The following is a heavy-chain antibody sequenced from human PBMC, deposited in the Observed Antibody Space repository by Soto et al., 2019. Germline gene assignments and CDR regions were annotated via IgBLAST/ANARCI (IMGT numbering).Heavy chain of an antibody. V-gene: IGHV3-74*01. J-gene: IGHJ4*02. Sequence: EVQLVESGGGLVQPGGSLRLSCAASGFTFSTYWMHWVRQAPGKGLVWVSRINSDGSSTSYADSVKGRFTISRDNAENTLYLQMNSLRVDATAVYYCESVKVGGPRDFDSWGQGTLVTVSS. D-gene: IGHD1-26*01. CDR1: GFTFSTYW. CDR3: ESVKVGGPRDFDS. CDR2: INSDGSST.